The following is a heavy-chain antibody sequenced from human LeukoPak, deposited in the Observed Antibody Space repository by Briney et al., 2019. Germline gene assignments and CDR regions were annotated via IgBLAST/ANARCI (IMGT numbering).Heavy chain of an antibody. D-gene: IGHD3-10*01. V-gene: IGHV1-24*01. CDR1: GYTLTELS. J-gene: IGHJ3*02. Sequence: ASVKVSCKVSGYTLTELSMHWVRQAPGKGLEWMGGFDPEDGETIYAQKFQGRVTMTEDTSTDTAYMELSSLRSEDTAVYYCATWFGVLDAGAFDIWGQGTMVTVSS. CDR2: FDPEDGET. CDR3: ATWFGVLDAGAFDI.